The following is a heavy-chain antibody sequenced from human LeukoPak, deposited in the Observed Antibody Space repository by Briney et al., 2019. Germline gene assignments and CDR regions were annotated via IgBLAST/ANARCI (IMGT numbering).Heavy chain of an antibody. V-gene: IGHV3-49*04. D-gene: IGHD6-13*01. Sequence: PGGSLRLSCTVSGFTFGDYAMSWVRQAPGKGLEWVGFIRSKAYGGTTEYAASVTGRFTISRDDSKSIAYLQMNSLKTEDTAVYWAAAGTPYGMDVWGQGTTVTVSS. CDR1: GFTFGDYA. CDR3: AAGTPYGMDV. J-gene: IGHJ6*02. CDR2: IRSKAYGGTT.